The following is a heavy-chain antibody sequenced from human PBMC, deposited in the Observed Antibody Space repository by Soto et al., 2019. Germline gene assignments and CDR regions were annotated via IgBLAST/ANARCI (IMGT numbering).Heavy chain of an antibody. J-gene: IGHJ4*02. CDR2: IYYSGST. D-gene: IGHD6-6*01. V-gene: IGHV4-61*01. CDR3: ARVGGVAARTFDY. Sequence: PSETLSLTCTVSGGPVSSRSYWWTWIRQSPGRGLEWIGYIYYSGSTDYNPSLKGRVTISVDTSKNQFSLKLRSVTAADTAVYYCARVGGVAARTFDYWGQGTLVTVSS. CDR1: GGPVSSRSYW.